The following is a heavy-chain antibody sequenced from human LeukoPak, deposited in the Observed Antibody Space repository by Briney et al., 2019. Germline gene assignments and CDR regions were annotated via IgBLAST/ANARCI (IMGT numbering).Heavy chain of an antibody. D-gene: IGHD5-12*01. CDR2: IYYSGST. V-gene: IGHV4-39*01. Sequence: SETLSLTCTVSGGSIITRSFYWGWIRQPPGKGLEWIGSIYYSGSTYYNPSLKSRVTISVDTSKNQFSLKLSSVTAADTAVYYCARGRGWLPYYFDYWGQGTLVTVSS. CDR1: GGSIITRSFY. J-gene: IGHJ4*02. CDR3: ARGRGWLPYYFDY.